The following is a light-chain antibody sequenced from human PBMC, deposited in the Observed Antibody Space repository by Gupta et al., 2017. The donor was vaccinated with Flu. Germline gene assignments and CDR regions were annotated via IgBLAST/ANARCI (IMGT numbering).Light chain of an antibody. CDR1: QSISNN. CDR2: GAS. CDR3: QQYHNWPRT. Sequence: GERAALSCRASQSISNNSVWYQQKPGQAPRCLIYGASTRATGIPARFSGSGSGTEFTLTISNLQSEDFAVYYCQQYHNWPRTFGQGTRVEI. V-gene: IGKV3-15*01. J-gene: IGKJ1*01.